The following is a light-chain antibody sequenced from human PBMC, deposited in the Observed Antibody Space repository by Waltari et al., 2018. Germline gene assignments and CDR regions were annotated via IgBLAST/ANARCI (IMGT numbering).Light chain of an antibody. J-gene: IGLJ2*01. V-gene: IGLV2-23*03. CDR1: NSNVGSYNL. Sequence: QSALTQPASVSGSPGQSITISCTGFNSNVGSYNLVYWYQKHPGKAPKLLIYEGNRRPSGVSNRFSGSKSDNTASLTLSGLQAEDEADYYCCSNVGSSVFFGGGTKLTVL. CDR3: CSNVGSSVF. CDR2: EGN.